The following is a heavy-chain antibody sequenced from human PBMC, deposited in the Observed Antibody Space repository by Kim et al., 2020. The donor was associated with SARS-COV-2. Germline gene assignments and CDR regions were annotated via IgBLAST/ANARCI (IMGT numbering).Heavy chain of an antibody. CDR3: PSEYSNLAY. V-gene: IGHV1-46*01. Sequence: GGSISSAQKFQGRVTMTRDTSTSTVYMELSSLRSEDTAVYYCPSEYSNLAYWGQGTLVTVSS. D-gene: IGHD6-13*01. CDR2: GGSI. J-gene: IGHJ4*02.